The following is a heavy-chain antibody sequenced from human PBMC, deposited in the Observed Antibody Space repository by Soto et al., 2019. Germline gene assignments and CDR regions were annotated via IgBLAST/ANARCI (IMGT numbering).Heavy chain of an antibody. CDR2: IDRRGGGS. Sequence: AXXNVSFNSSGYPFNTYYLHLVRQAPRQGLEWMGMIDRRGGGSTYAQKFLGRVTMTMDSSTSTVFMELTSLRSADTAVYYCARGGHIEVVTDSFDAWGQGTLVTVYS. V-gene: IGHV1-46*02. CDR1: GYPFNTYY. J-gene: IGHJ4*02. D-gene: IGHD2-21*02. CDR3: ARGGHIEVVTDSFDA.